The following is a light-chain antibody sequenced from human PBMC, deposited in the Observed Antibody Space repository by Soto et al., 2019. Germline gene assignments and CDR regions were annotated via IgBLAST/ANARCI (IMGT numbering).Light chain of an antibody. CDR2: RND. CDR1: SSNVGSNY. J-gene: IGLJ2*01. V-gene: IGLV1-47*01. Sequence: QSVLTQPPSASGTPGQRFTISCSGSSSNVGSNYVYWYQQLPRTAPKLLIYRNDQRPSGVPDRFSGSKSGTSASLAISGLRSEDEADYYCAAWDDSLSGVVFGGGTKLTVL. CDR3: AAWDDSLSGVV.